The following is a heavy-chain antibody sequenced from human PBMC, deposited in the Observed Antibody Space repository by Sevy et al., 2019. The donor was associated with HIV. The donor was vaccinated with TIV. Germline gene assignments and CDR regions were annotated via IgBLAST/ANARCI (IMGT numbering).Heavy chain of an antibody. V-gene: IGHV3-23*01. CDR2: LSGGGTIT. Sequence: GGSLRLSCAASGFTFSNYAMTWVRQAPGKGVEWVSTLSGGGTITYYADSVKGRFTISRDNAKNSVYLQMNSLGAEDTAVYYCARDGGYSNYWGQGTLVTVSS. CDR1: GFTFSNYA. D-gene: IGHD5-18*01. J-gene: IGHJ4*02. CDR3: ARDGGYSNY.